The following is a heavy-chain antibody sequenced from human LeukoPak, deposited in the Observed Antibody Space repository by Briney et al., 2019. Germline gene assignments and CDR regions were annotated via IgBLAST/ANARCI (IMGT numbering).Heavy chain of an antibody. CDR3: ATLVYNILTEYYNVWFDP. Sequence: GASVKVSCKVSGCTLTELGVHWVRQAPGKGLEWMGGFDVEESETIYSQKFLGRVTMTEDTSTDTAYMELSSLTSEDTAVYYCATLVYNILTEYYNVWFDPWGQGTLVTVSS. D-gene: IGHD3-9*01. V-gene: IGHV1-24*01. J-gene: IGHJ5*02. CDR2: FDVEESET. CDR1: GCTLTELG.